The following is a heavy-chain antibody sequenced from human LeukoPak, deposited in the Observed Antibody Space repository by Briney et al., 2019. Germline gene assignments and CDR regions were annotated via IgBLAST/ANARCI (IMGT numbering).Heavy chain of an antibody. Sequence: PGGSLRLSCAASGFTFSSYAMSWVRQAPGKGLEWVSAISGSGGSTYYADSVKGRFTISRDNSKSTMYLQMNSLRADDTAVYYCAKGKAHDNLDWFDPWGQGNLVTVSS. V-gene: IGHV3-23*01. CDR2: ISGSGGST. D-gene: IGHD1-14*01. CDR3: AKGKAHDNLDWFDP. CDR1: GFTFSSYA. J-gene: IGHJ5*02.